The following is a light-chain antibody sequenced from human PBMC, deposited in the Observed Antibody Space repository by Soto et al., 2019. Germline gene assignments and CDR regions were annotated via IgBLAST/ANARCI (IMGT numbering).Light chain of an antibody. Sequence: QSALTQPASVSGSPGQSITISCTGTSSDVGDYNYVSWYQQHPGKAPKLMIYEVNNRPSGVSNRFSGSKSGTTASLTISGLQAGDEADYYCSSCTSSRSPYVIGTGTKLTVL. CDR2: EVN. CDR1: SSDVGDYNY. J-gene: IGLJ1*01. CDR3: SSCTSSRSPYV. V-gene: IGLV2-14*01.